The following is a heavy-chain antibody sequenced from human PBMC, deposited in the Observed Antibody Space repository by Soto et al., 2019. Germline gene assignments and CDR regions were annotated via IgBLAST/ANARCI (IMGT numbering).Heavy chain of an antibody. V-gene: IGHV4-39*01. D-gene: IGHD5-18*01. CDR1: GGSISRSSYS. CDR3: ATSPPTAIVTDFDY. J-gene: IGHJ4*02. CDR2: SYYGGST. Sequence: QLQLQESGPGLVKPSETLSLTCTVPGGSISRSSYSWGWILQPPGKGLEWIGSSYYGGSTYYNPSRKSPVTISVDTSKCQFSLKLSSVTAADTAVDYCATSPPTAIVTDFDYWGQGTLVPISS.